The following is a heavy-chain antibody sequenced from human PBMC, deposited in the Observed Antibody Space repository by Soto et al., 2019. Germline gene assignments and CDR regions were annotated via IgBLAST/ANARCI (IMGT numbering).Heavy chain of an antibody. Sequence: PGGSLRLSCAASGFTFSSYAMSWVRQAPGKGLEWVSAISGSGGSTYYADSVKGRFTISRDNSKNTLYLQMNSLRAEDTAVYYCAKDRDGYNYEASAFDTWGQGTMVTVSS. D-gene: IGHD5-12*01. V-gene: IGHV3-23*01. CDR1: GFTFSSYA. J-gene: IGHJ3*02. CDR2: ISGSGGST. CDR3: AKDRDGYNYEASAFDT.